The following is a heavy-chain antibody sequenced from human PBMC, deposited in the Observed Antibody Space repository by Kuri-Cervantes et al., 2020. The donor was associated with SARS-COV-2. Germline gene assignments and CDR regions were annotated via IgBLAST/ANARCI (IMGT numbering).Heavy chain of an antibody. CDR1: GGSISSSSDY. CDR2: IYYSGST. D-gene: IGHD7-27*01. CDR3: ARGGNWAPIDY. Sequence: SETLSLTCTVSGGSISSSSDYWGWIRQPPGKGLEWIGGIYYSGSTYYNPSLKSRVTKSVDTSKNQYSLKLSSVTAADTAVYYCARGGNWAPIDYWGQGTLVTVSS. V-gene: IGHV4-39*07. J-gene: IGHJ4*02.